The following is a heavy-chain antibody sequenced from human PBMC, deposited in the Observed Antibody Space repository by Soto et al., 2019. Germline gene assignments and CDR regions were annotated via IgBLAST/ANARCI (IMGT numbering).Heavy chain of an antibody. Sequence: ASVKVSCKASGYTFTSYYMHWVRQAPGQGLEWMGIINPSGGSTSYAQKFQGRVTMTRDTSTSTVYMELSSLRSEDTAVYYCARTTTYYYGSGGQRYFDYWGQGTLVTVSS. J-gene: IGHJ4*02. D-gene: IGHD3-10*01. CDR2: INPSGGST. CDR3: ARTTTYYYGSGGQRYFDY. CDR1: GYTFTSYY. V-gene: IGHV1-46*01.